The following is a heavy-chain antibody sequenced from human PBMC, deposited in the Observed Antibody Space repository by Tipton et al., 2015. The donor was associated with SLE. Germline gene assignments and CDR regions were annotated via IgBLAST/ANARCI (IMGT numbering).Heavy chain of an antibody. D-gene: IGHD1-26*01. Sequence: TLSLTCTVSGGSISSSSYYWGWIRQPPGKGLEWIGSIYYSGSTYYNPSLKSRVTISVDTSKNQFSLKLSSVSAADTAVYYCARAGGSYFGDAFDIWGQGTMVTVSS. CDR2: IYYSGST. CDR3: ARAGGSYFGDAFDI. J-gene: IGHJ3*02. V-gene: IGHV4-39*07. CDR1: GGSISSSSYY.